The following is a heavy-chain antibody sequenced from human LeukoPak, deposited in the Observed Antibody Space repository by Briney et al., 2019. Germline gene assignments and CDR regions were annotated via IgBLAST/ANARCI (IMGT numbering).Heavy chain of an antibody. CDR3: ARGPRAAAGTGAGY. Sequence: GRSLRLSCAASGFTFSSYAMHWVRQAPGKGLEWVAVISYDGSNKYYADSVKGRFTISRDNAKNSLYLQMNSLRAEDTAVYYCARGPRAAAGTGAGYWGQGTLVTVSS. J-gene: IGHJ4*02. CDR2: ISYDGSNK. V-gene: IGHV3-30-3*01. CDR1: GFTFSSYA. D-gene: IGHD6-13*01.